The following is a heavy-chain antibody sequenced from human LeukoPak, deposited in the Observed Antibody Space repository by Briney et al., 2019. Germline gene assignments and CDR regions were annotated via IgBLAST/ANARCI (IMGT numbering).Heavy chain of an antibody. CDR1: GGSFSGYY. V-gene: IGHV4-34*01. D-gene: IGHD3-22*01. CDR3: ARHHTYYYDSSGYSPFDY. J-gene: IGHJ4*02. Sequence: SETLSLTCAVYGGSFSGYYWSWIRQPPGKGLEWIGEINHSGSTNYNPSLKSRVTISVDTSKNQFSLKLSSVTAADTAVYYCARHHTYYYDSSGYSPFDYWGQGTLVTVSS. CDR2: INHSGST.